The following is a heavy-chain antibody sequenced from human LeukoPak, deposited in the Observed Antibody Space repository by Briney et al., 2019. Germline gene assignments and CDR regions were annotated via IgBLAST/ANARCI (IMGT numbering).Heavy chain of an antibody. D-gene: IGHD2-21*02. Sequence: GGSLRLSCAASGFTFSSYWMNWVRHAPGKGLVWVSRINSDGSSTSYADSVKGRFTISRNNAKNTLYLQMNSLRAEDTAVYYCARDIIPYCGGDCYDNWFDPWGQGTLVTVSS. CDR2: INSDGSST. CDR1: GFTFSSYW. CDR3: ARDIIPYCGGDCYDNWFDP. J-gene: IGHJ5*02. V-gene: IGHV3-74*01.